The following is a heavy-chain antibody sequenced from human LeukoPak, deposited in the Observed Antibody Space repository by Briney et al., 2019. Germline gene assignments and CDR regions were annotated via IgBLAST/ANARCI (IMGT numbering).Heavy chain of an antibody. D-gene: IGHD1-26*01. Sequence: SETLSLTCAVYGGSFSGYYWSWVRQPPGKGLEWIGEIYHSGSTNYNPSLKSRVTISVDKSKNQFSLKLSSVTAADTAVYYCARVSGSYDAFDIWGQGTMVTVSS. V-gene: IGHV4-34*01. CDR2: IYHSGST. CDR3: ARVSGSYDAFDI. CDR1: GGSFSGYY. J-gene: IGHJ3*02.